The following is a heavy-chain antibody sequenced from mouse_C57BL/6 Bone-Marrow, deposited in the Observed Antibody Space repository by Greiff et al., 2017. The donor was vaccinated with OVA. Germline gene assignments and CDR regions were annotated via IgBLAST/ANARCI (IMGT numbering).Heavy chain of an antibody. CDR1: GFSLTSYG. V-gene: IGHV2-5*01. CDR2: IWRGGST. J-gene: IGHJ4*01. CDR3: AKILYDYGFYYAMDY. Sequence: QVQLQQSGPGLVQPSQSLSITCTVSGFSLTSYGVHWVRQSPGKGLEWLGVIWRGGSTDYNAAFMSRLSITKDSSKSQVFFKMNSLQADDTAIYYCAKILYDYGFYYAMDYWGQGTSVTVSS. D-gene: IGHD2-4*01.